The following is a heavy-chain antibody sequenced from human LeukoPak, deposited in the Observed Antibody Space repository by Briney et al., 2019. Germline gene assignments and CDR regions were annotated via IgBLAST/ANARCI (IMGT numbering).Heavy chain of an antibody. Sequence: GGSLRLSCAASGFSFSGHWMHWARQLPGKGLVWVSRISPTGSTTSYADSVKGRFTVSRDNAKNTLCLQVNNLRAEDTAVYYCARGDQWELLRYYFDYWGQGTLVTVSS. D-gene: IGHD1-26*01. CDR1: GFSFSGHW. V-gene: IGHV3-74*01. CDR3: ARGDQWELLRYYFDY. CDR2: ISPTGSTT. J-gene: IGHJ4*02.